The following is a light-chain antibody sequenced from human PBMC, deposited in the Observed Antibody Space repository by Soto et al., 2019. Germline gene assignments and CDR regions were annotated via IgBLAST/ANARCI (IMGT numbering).Light chain of an antibody. CDR1: QSVSSN. J-gene: IGKJ2*01. V-gene: IGKV3-15*01. CDR3: QQYHNRPPYT. Sequence: EIVMTQSPATLSVSPGERATLSCRASQSVSSNLAWYQQKPGQAPRLLIYGASTRATGIPARFSGSGSGTAFTLTISSLQSEDVAVYDCQQYHNRPPYTFGQGTKLYIK. CDR2: GAS.